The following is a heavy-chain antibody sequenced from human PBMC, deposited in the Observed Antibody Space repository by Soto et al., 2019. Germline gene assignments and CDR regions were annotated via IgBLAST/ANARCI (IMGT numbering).Heavy chain of an antibody. J-gene: IGHJ4*03. D-gene: IGHD3-3*01. CDR3: ARGGMVIIPSATAFDY. Sequence: SETLSLTCTVSGGSISPYYWSWIRQPAGKGLEWIGRIYASGSTNYNPSLKGRVTMSVATSKNQFSLKLSSMTAADTAVYYCARGGMVIIPSATAFDYWGHGTLVTVSS. CDR1: GGSISPYY. V-gene: IGHV4-4*07. CDR2: IYASGST.